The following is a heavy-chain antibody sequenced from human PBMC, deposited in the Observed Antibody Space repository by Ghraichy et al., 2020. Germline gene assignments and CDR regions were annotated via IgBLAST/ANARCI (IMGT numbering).Heavy chain of an antibody. CDR2: ISDSGDRT. Sequence: GGSLRLSCAASGFTFSRHAMSWVRQAPGKGLEWVSSISDSGDRTYYADSVKGLFTISRDNSKNTLYLQMNSLRADDTAVYYCATRPPGGPYLPPDFWGQGTLVTGSS. V-gene: IGHV3-23*01. J-gene: IGHJ4*02. D-gene: IGHD4-23*01. CDR3: ATRPPGGPYLPPDF. CDR1: GFTFSRHA.